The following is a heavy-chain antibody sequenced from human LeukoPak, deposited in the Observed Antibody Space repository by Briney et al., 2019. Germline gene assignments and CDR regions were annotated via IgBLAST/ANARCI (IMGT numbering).Heavy chain of an antibody. Sequence: GGSLRLSCAASGFTFSSYWMSWVRPAPGKGLEWVAHIMHDGNAKFYVDSVKGRFTISRDNPKNSVYLQMNSLRAEDTAVYYCTSSGWQTHFDYWGQGTLVTVSS. V-gene: IGHV3-7*01. CDR3: TSSGWQTHFDY. CDR1: GFTFSSYW. J-gene: IGHJ4*02. D-gene: IGHD6-19*01. CDR2: IMHDGNAK.